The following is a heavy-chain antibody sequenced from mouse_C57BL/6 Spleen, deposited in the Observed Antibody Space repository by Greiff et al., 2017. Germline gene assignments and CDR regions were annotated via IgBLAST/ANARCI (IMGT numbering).Heavy chain of an antibody. CDR1: GYTFTSYW. CDR2: IDPSDSET. J-gene: IGHJ3*01. Sequence: QVQLKQPGAELVRPGSSVKLSCKASGYTFTSYWMHWVKQRPIQGLEWIGNIDPSDSETHYNQKFKDKATLTVDKSSSTAYMQLSSLTSEDSAVYYCARENWDWFAYWGQGTLVTVSA. V-gene: IGHV1-52*01. CDR3: ARENWDWFAY. D-gene: IGHD4-1*01.